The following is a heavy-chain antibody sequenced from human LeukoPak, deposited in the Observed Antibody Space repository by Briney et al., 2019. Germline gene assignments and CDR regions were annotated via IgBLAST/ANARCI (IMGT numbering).Heavy chain of an antibody. CDR3: ARGDYSDMLFRC. J-gene: IGHJ4*02. D-gene: IGHD3-22*01. V-gene: IGHV3-7*04. CDR1: GFTFSSYW. Sequence: GGSLTLSCAASGFTFSSYWMGWVRQAPGKGLEWVAHINQDGSEKFYVDSVRGRFTISRDNAKNSLYLQMNSLRAEDTAVYYCARGDYSDMLFRCWGQGTLVTVSS. CDR2: INQDGSEK.